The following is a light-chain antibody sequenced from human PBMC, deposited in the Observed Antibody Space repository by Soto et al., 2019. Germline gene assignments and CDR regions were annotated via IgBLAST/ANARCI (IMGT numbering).Light chain of an antibody. CDR1: SSDVGAYNY. CDR2: DVS. V-gene: IGLV2-14*01. CDR3: SSYTSSSTLV. Sequence: QLVLTQPASVSGSPGQSITISCTGTSSDVGAYNYVSWYQQHPGKAPKLMIYDVSHRPSGVSNRFSGSKSGNTASLTISGLQAEDEADYYCSSYTSSSTLVFGGGTKVTVL. J-gene: IGLJ2*01.